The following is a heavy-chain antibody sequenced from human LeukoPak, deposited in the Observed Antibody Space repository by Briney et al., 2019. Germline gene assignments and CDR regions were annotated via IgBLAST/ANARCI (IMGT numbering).Heavy chain of an antibody. V-gene: IGHV3-30*02. CDR1: GSTFSTYG. Sequence: GGSLRLSCAASGSTFSTYGMHWVRQAPGKGLEWVAFIRYDRNDKYYADSVKGRFTISRDNSKNTLHLQMNSLRAEDTAVYYCASAQFWGLGTMVTVSS. CDR3: ASAQF. CDR2: IRYDRNDK. J-gene: IGHJ3*01.